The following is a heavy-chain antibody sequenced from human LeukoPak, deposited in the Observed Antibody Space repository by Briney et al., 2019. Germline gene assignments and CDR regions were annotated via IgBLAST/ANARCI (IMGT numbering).Heavy chain of an antibody. Sequence: PGGSLRLSCAASGFTFSSHWMGWVRQAPGKGLEWVANIKQDGSEKYYVDSVKGRFTISRDNAKNSLYLQMNSLGGDDTAIYYCATYNSVNARGFQYWGQGTLVTVPS. D-gene: IGHD3-10*02. V-gene: IGHV3-7*01. CDR1: GFTFSSHW. CDR3: ATYNSVNARGFQY. J-gene: IGHJ1*01. CDR2: IKQDGSEK.